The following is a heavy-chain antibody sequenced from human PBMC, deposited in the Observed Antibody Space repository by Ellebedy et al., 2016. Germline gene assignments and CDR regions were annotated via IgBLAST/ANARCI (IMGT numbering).Heavy chain of an antibody. CDR2: ISGSGGST. J-gene: IGHJ5*02. CDR1: GFTFSGYA. V-gene: IGHV3-23*01. Sequence: GGSLRLXXAASGFTFSGYAMSWVRQAPGRGLEWVSTISGSGGSTNYADSVKGRFTISRDNSKNTVYLQMNSLRAEDTAVYYCAKGVGYSYGPNWFDPWGQGTLVTVSS. D-gene: IGHD5-18*01. CDR3: AKGVGYSYGPNWFDP.